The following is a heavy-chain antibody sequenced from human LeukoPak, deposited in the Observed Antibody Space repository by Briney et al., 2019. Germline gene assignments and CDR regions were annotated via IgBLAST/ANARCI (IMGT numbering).Heavy chain of an antibody. Sequence: GASVKVSCKAFGYTFTSYDINWVRQATGQGLERMGWMNPNSGNTGYAQKFQGRVTMTRNTSISTAYMELSSLRSEDTAVYYCARGRGYSYGLRRYYYYMDVWGKGTTVTVSS. CDR1: GYTFTSYD. CDR3: ARGRGYSYGLRRYYYYMDV. V-gene: IGHV1-8*01. CDR2: MNPNSGNT. D-gene: IGHD5-18*01. J-gene: IGHJ6*03.